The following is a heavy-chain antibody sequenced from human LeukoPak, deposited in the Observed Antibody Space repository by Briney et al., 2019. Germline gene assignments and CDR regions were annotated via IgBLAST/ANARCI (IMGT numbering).Heavy chain of an antibody. CDR1: GFTFSTYW. V-gene: IGHV3-74*01. D-gene: IGHD2-15*01. CDR2: IKPDGSGT. CDR3: ARACSGGSCHAGDY. J-gene: IGHJ4*02. Sequence: PGGSLRLSCAASGFTFSTYWMHWVRQAPGKGLVWVSRIKPDGSGTNYADSVKGRFTISRDNAKNTLYLQMNSLRAEATAVYYCARACSGGSCHAGDYWGQGTLVTVSS.